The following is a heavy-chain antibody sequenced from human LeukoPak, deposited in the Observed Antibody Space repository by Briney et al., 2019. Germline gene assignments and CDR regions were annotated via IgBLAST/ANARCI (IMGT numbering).Heavy chain of an antibody. J-gene: IGHJ4*02. D-gene: IGHD3-22*01. Sequence: GGSLRLSRAASGFTFDDYAMHWVRQAPGKGLEWVSGISWNSGSIGYADSVKGRFTISRDNAKNSLYLQMNSLRAEDTAVYYCARGEWLLLNWGQGTLVTVSS. CDR1: GFTFDDYA. CDR3: ARGEWLLLN. CDR2: ISWNSGSI. V-gene: IGHV3-9*01.